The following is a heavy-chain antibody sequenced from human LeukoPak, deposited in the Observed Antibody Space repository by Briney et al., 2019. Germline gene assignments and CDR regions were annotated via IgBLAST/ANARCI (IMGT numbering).Heavy chain of an antibody. J-gene: IGHJ6*02. CDR3: AKLPLAPHYYYYGTDV. Sequence: GGSLRLSCAVSGFTFSSYAMSWVRQAPGKGLEWVSTISGSGGSTYYADSVKGRFTISRDNSKNTLYLQMSSLRAEDTAVYYCAKLPLAPHYYYYGTDVWGQGTTVTVSS. D-gene: IGHD6-13*01. CDR1: GFTFSSYA. CDR2: ISGSGGST. V-gene: IGHV3-23*01.